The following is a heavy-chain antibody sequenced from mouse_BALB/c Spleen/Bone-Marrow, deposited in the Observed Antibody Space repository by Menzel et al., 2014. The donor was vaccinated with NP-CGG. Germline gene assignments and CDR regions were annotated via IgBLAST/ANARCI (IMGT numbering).Heavy chain of an antibody. J-gene: IGHJ1*01. V-gene: IGHV1-69*02. CDR3: ARSRGYNDYWYFDV. D-gene: IGHD2-4*01. Sequence: QVQLKQSGAELVKPGASVKLSCKASGYTFTSYWMHWVKQRPGQGLEWIGEIDPSDSYTNYNQKFKGKATLTVDKSSSTAYMQLSSLTSEDSAVYYCARSRGYNDYWYFDVWGAGTTVTVSS. CDR2: IDPSDSYT. CDR1: GYTFTSYW.